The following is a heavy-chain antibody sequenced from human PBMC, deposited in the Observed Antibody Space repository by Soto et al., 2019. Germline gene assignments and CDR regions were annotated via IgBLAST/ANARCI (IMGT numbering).Heavy chain of an antibody. CDR3: ARDDGDYSFFFDY. D-gene: IGHD4-17*01. J-gene: IGHJ4*02. CDR2: YSGFT. Sequence: QVQLQESGPGLVKPSETLSLTCTVSGGSITTYQWSWIRQSPGKGLEWIAGYSGFTDYNPSLESRATISVARSKNQSSLTLRSVTAADTAVYYCARDDGDYSFFFDYWGQGAQVTVSS. CDR1: GGSITTYQ. V-gene: IGHV4-59*01.